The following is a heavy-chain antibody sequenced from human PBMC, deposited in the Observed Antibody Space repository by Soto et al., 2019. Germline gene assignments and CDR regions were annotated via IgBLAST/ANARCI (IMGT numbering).Heavy chain of an antibody. Sequence: PGGSLRLSCAASGFTFINYAMSWVRQAPGKGLEWVSSISGSGGNTYADSVKGRFTISRDNSKNALYLQMNSLRGEDTAVYYCAKVGATDRYYMDVWGKGTTVTVSS. V-gene: IGHV3-23*01. CDR2: ISGSGGNT. J-gene: IGHJ6*03. CDR3: AKVGATDRYYMDV. CDR1: GFTFINYA. D-gene: IGHD5-12*01.